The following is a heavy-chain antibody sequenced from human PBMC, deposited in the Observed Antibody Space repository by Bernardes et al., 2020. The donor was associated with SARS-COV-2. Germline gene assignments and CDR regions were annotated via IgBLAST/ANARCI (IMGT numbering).Heavy chain of an antibody. CDR2: VYHTGST. D-gene: IGHD2-8*01. V-gene: IGHV4-4*02. CDR1: GGSVSSDNW. J-gene: IGHJ4*02. CDR3: ARTYCTNRNCYEAFDY. Sequence: SETLSLTRAVSGGSVSSDNWWSWVRQPPGKGLEWIGEVYHTGSTNYSPSFKSRVTISVDRFKNEFSLKLSSVTAADTALYYCARTYCTNRNCYEAFDYWGQGTLVTVSS.